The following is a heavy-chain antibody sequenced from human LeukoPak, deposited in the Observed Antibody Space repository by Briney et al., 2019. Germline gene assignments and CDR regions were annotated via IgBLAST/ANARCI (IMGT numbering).Heavy chain of an antibody. D-gene: IGHD6-19*01. V-gene: IGHV4-4*07. CDR1: GGSISSYY. J-gene: IGHJ5*02. CDR3: ARDRSSQQWLANNWFDP. Sequence: SETLSLTCTVSGGSISSYYWSWIRQPAGKGLEWIGRIYTSGSTNYNPSLKSRVTTSVDTSKNQFSLKLSSVTAADTAVYYCARDRSSQQWLANNWFDPWGQGTLVTVSS. CDR2: IYTSGST.